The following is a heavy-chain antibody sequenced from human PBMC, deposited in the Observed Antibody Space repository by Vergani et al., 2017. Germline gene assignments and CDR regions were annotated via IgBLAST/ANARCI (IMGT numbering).Heavy chain of an antibody. CDR2: INAGNGNT. CDR1: GYTFTSYA. CDR3: AREVEQWLDYNWFDP. Sequence: QVQLVQSGAEVKKPGASVKVSCKASGYTFTSYAMHWVRQAPGQRPEWMGWINAGNGNTKYSQKFQGRVTITRDTSASTAYMELSSLRSEDTAVYYCAREVEQWLDYNWFDPWGQGTLVTVSS. D-gene: IGHD6-19*01. J-gene: IGHJ5*02. V-gene: IGHV1-3*01.